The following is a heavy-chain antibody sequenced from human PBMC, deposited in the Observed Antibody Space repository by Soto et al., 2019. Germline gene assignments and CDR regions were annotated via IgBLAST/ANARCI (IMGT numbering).Heavy chain of an antibody. CDR2: IYWDDDK. Sequence: QITLKESGPPLVKPTQTLTLTCTFSGFSLSTSGVGVGWIRQPPGKALEWLALIYWDDDKRYSPSLKSRLTITKDPSKTQVVLTLTDMDPGDTATYYCAHISDLQGFGGGWFDPWGQGTLVTVSS. D-gene: IGHD3-10*01. CDR3: AHISDLQGFGGGWFDP. V-gene: IGHV2-5*02. J-gene: IGHJ5*02. CDR1: GFSLSTSGVG.